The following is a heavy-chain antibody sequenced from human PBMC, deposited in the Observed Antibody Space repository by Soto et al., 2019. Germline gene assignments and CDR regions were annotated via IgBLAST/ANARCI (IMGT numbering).Heavy chain of an antibody. CDR2: ISYDGSNK. CDR1: GFTFSSYA. J-gene: IGHJ4*02. D-gene: IGHD2-15*01. Sequence: QVQLVESGGGVVQPGRSLRLSCAASGFTFSSYAMHWVRQAPGKGLEWVAVISYDGSNKYYADSVKGRFTISRDNSKNTLYLQMNSLRAEDTAVYYCARDLDIVVVVAATLDYWGQGTLVTVSS. CDR3: ARDLDIVVVVAATLDY. V-gene: IGHV3-30-3*01.